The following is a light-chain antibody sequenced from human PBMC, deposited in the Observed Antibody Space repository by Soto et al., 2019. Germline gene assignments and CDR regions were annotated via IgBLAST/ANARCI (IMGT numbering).Light chain of an antibody. CDR2: TAS. Sequence: EIVLTQSPATLSLSPGERATLSCRASQSVSSYLAWYQQKPGQAPRLLISTASSRATGIPDRFSGSGSGTDFTLTISRLEPEDFAVYYCQQYGSSGTFGQGTKVDIK. V-gene: IGKV3-20*01. CDR3: QQYGSSGT. CDR1: QSVSSY. J-gene: IGKJ1*01.